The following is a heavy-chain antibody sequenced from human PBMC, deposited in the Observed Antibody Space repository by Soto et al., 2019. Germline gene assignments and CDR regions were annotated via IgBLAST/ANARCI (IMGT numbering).Heavy chain of an antibody. D-gene: IGHD2-15*01. Sequence: SETLSLTCAVYGGSFSGYYWSWIRQPPGKGLECTGEINHSGSTNYNPSLKSRVTISVDTSKNQFSLKLSSVTAADTAVYYCARGGRYCSGGSCYSKRDWFDPWGQGTLVTVSP. CDR2: INHSGST. CDR3: ARGGRYCSGGSCYSKRDWFDP. CDR1: GGSFSGYY. J-gene: IGHJ5*02. V-gene: IGHV4-34*01.